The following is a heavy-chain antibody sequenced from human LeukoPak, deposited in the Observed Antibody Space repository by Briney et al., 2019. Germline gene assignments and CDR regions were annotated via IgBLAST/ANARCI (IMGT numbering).Heavy chain of an antibody. D-gene: IGHD5-18*01. J-gene: IGHJ4*02. V-gene: IGHV3-23*01. CDR1: GFTFSSYA. Sequence: GGSLRLSCAASGFTFSSYAMSWVRQAPGKGLEWVSAISGSGGSTYYADSVKGRFTISRDNSKNTLYLQMNSLRAEDTAVYYRAKDSLTAMGIYWFDYWGQGTLVTVSS. CDR2: ISGSGGST. CDR3: AKDSLTAMGIYWFDY.